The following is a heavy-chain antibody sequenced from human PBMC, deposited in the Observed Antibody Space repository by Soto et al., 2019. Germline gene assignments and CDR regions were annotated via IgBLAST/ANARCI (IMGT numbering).Heavy chain of an antibody. J-gene: IGHJ3*02. D-gene: IGHD1-26*01. V-gene: IGHV4-4*07. Sequence: PSETLSRTWTASGGSISSYYWSWIRQPAGKGLAWIGRIYTSGSTNYNPSLKSRVTMSVDTSKNQFSLKLSSVTAADTAVYYCARGPRVGVHAFDISGQGKMVTVSS. CDR3: ARGPRVGVHAFDI. CDR1: GGSISSYY. CDR2: IYTSGST.